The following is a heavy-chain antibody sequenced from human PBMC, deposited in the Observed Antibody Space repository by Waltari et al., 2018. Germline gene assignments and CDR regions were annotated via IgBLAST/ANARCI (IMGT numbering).Heavy chain of an antibody. Sequence: EVQLLESGGGLVQPGGSLRLSCAASGFTFSRSAMSWVRQAPGKGRELVSGISGRGDRTDDADSVKGRFTISRDNSKNTLSLQMNSLRVEDTAIYYCAKGANPQHPYHFENWGQGTLVTVSS. V-gene: IGHV3-23*01. J-gene: IGHJ4*02. CDR2: ISGRGDRT. CDR3: AKGANPQHPYHFEN. CDR1: GFTFSRSA.